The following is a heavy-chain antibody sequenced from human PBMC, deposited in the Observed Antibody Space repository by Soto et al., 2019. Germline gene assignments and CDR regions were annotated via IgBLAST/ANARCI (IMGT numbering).Heavy chain of an antibody. CDR3: ARGPYGDFPIWFAP. Sequence: GASVKVSCKASGYTFTSYGISWVRQAPGQGLEWMGWISAYNGNTNYAQKLQGRVTVTTDTSTSTAYMELRSLRSDDTAVYYCARGPYGDFPIWFAPWGQGTLVTVSS. D-gene: IGHD4-17*01. CDR1: GYTFTSYG. V-gene: IGHV1-18*01. CDR2: ISAYNGNT. J-gene: IGHJ5*02.